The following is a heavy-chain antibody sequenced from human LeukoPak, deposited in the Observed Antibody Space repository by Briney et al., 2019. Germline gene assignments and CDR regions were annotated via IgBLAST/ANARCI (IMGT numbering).Heavy chain of an antibody. Sequence: GGSLRLSCAASGLTVSSNYMSWVRQAPGKGLEWVSVIYSGGSTYYADSVKGRFTISRDNSKNTLYLQMNSLRAEDTAVYYCARGLVGAWVSSIDYWGQGTLVTVSS. CDR2: IYSGGST. V-gene: IGHV3-53*01. CDR1: GLTVSSNY. D-gene: IGHD1-26*01. CDR3: ARGLVGAWVSSIDY. J-gene: IGHJ4*02.